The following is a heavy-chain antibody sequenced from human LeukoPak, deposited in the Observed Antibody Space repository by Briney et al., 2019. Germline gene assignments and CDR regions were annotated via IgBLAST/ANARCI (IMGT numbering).Heavy chain of an antibody. V-gene: IGHV4-34*01. CDR1: GGSFSGYY. D-gene: IGHD4/OR15-4a*01. Sequence: SETLSLTCAVYGGSFSGYYWSWIRQPPGKGLEWIGEINHSGSTNYNPSLKSRVTISVDTSKNQFSLKLSSVTAADTAVYYCARIWLPNYARAVGSYYKDVWGKGTTVTVSS. J-gene: IGHJ6*03. CDR3: ARIWLPNYARAVGSYYKDV. CDR2: INHSGST.